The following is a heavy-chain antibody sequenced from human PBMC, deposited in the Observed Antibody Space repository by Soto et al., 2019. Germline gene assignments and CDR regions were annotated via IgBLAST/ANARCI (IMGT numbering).Heavy chain of an antibody. CDR1: GFNFNSYT. J-gene: IGHJ4*02. D-gene: IGHD3-10*01. CDR3: ARVGAYVGEFYYFDY. Sequence: GGSLRLSCSASGFNFNSYTMNWVRQAPGKGLEWVSSISRFSDRTYYADSVKGRFASFRANAENSVYLQVNSLRAEDTAVYYCARVGAYVGEFYYFDYWGQGTPVTVSS. V-gene: IGHV3-21*06. CDR2: ISRFSDRT.